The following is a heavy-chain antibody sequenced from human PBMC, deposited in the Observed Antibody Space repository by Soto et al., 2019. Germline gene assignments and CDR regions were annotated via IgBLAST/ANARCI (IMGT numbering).Heavy chain of an antibody. V-gene: IGHV3-11*05. Sequence: PGGSLRLSCAASGFTFSDYYMSWIRQAPGKGLEWVSYISSSSSYTNYADSVKGRFTISRDNAKNSLYLQMNSLRAEDTAVYYCARVCSGGSCYSENFDYWGQGTLVTVSS. CDR3: ARVCSGGSCYSENFDY. CDR1: GFTFSDYY. J-gene: IGHJ4*02. D-gene: IGHD2-15*01. CDR2: ISSSSSYT.